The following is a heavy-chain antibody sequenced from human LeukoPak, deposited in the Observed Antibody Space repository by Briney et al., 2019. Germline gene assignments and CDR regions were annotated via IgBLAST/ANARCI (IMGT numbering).Heavy chain of an antibody. V-gene: IGHV1-2*02. Sequence: ASVKVSCKASGYTFTGYYMHWVRQAPGPGLEWMGWFNPNSDGTNYAQKFQGRVTMTRDTSISTAYMELSRLRSDDTAVYYCAREVFGVVIIDPYFDYWGQGTLVTVSS. CDR1: GYTFTGYY. CDR2: FNPNSDGT. J-gene: IGHJ4*02. D-gene: IGHD3-3*01. CDR3: AREVFGVVIIDPYFDY.